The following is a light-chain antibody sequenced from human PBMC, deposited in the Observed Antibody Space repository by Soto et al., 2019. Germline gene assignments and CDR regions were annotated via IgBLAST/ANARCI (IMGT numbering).Light chain of an antibody. Sequence: QSVLTQPPSVSGAPGHRVTISCTGSSSNIGAGYDVHWYQQLPGTAPKLLIYGNSNRPSGVPDRFSGSKSGTSASLAITGLQAGDEADYYCQSYDSSLSGWVFGGGTKLTVL. CDR3: QSYDSSLSGWV. CDR1: SSNIGAGYD. V-gene: IGLV1-40*01. CDR2: GNS. J-gene: IGLJ3*02.